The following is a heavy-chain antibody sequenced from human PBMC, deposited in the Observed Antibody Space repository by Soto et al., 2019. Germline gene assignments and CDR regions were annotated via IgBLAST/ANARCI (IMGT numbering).Heavy chain of an antibody. D-gene: IGHD6-13*01. CDR2: INHSGST. V-gene: IGHV4-34*01. J-gene: IGHJ5*02. CDR1: GGSFSGYY. Sequence: SETLSLTCAVCGGSFSGYYWSWIRQPPGKGLEWIGEINHSGSTNYNPSLKSRVTISVDTSKNQFSLKLSSVTAADTAVYYCARGHSSSWSGRNWFDPWGQGSLVTVSS. CDR3: ARGHSSSWSGRNWFDP.